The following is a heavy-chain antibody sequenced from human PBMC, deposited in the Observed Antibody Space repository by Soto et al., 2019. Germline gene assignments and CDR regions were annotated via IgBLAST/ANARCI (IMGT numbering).Heavy chain of an antibody. Sequence: PSETLSLTCTVSGGSLSSGGYYWTWIRQHPGKGLEWIGYIHHSGGTYYSPSLRSRGTISLDTSKNLFSLKVNSVTAADTAVYYCASASVTTMIIPNWGPGTLVTVSS. CDR2: IHHSGGT. J-gene: IGHJ4*02. CDR3: ASASVTTMIIPN. V-gene: IGHV4-31*03. CDR1: GGSLSSGGYY. D-gene: IGHD3-16*01.